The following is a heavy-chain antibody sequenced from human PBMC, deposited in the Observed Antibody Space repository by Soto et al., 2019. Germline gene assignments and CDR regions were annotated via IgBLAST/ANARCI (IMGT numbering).Heavy chain of an antibody. D-gene: IGHD6-19*01. CDR3: AKDLQFSGWLSAQAFDY. CDR1: GFPFSNHA. Sequence: EVQLLQSGAGLVQPGVSLRLSCAFSGFPFSNHAMSWVRQAPGKGLGCVSRITGSGDRTYYADPVKGRFTFSRDKSKMTVYLKMNSLSAEDTAVYYCAKDLQFSGWLSAQAFDYWGQVSHVTVSS. J-gene: IGHJ4*02. V-gene: IGHV3-23*01. CDR2: ITGSGDRT.